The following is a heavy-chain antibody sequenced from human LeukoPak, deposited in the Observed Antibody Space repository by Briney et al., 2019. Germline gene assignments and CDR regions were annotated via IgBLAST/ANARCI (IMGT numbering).Heavy chain of an antibody. CDR1: GFTFSSYW. CDR3: ARELLWFGESY. CDR2: INNDGSST. J-gene: IGHJ4*02. V-gene: IGHV3-74*01. Sequence: GGSLRLSCAASGFTFSSYWIHWVRQAPGKGLLWLSRINNDGSSTSYADSVKGRFTISRDNAKSTAHLQVTGLRAEDTAVFYCARELLWFGESYWGQGTLVTVSS. D-gene: IGHD3-10*01.